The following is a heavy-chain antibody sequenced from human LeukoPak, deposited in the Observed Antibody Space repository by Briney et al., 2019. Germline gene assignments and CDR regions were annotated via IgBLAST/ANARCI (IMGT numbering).Heavy chain of an antibody. CDR3: AELGITMIGGV. D-gene: IGHD3-10*02. CDR2: IYSGGST. J-gene: IGHJ6*04. V-gene: IGHV3-53*01. CDR1: GFTVSSNY. Sequence: GGSLRLSCAASGFTVSSNYMSWVRQAPGKGLEWVSVIYSGGSTYYSDSVKGRFTISRDNSKNTLYLQMNSLRAEDTAVYYCAELGITMIGGVWGKGTTVTISS.